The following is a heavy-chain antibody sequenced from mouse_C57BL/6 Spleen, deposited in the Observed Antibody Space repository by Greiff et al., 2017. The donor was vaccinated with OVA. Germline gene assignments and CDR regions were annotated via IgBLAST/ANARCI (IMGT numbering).Heavy chain of an antibody. V-gene: IGHV10-1*01. Sequence: EVKVVESGGGLVQPKGSLKLSCAASGFSFNTYAMNWVRQAPGKGLEWVARIRSKSNNYATYYADSVKDRFTISRDDSESMLYLQMNNLKTEDTAMYYCVRYYGGFDYWGQGTTLTVSS. J-gene: IGHJ2*01. CDR3: VRYYGGFDY. CDR1: GFSFNTYA. CDR2: IRSKSNNYAT. D-gene: IGHD1-2*01.